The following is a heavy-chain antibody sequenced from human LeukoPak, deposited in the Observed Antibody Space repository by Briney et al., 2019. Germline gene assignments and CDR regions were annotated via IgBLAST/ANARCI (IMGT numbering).Heavy chain of an antibody. CDR1: GYTFTSYG. CDR3: ARARSITIFGGVIDMDV. J-gene: IGHJ6*03. D-gene: IGHD3-3*01. Sequence: GASVKVSCKASGYTFTSYGISWVRQAPGQGLEWMGWISAYNGNTNYAQKLQGRVTMTTDTSTSTAYMELRSLRSDDTAVYYCARARSITIFGGVIDMDVWGKGTTVTVSS. CDR2: ISAYNGNT. V-gene: IGHV1-18*01.